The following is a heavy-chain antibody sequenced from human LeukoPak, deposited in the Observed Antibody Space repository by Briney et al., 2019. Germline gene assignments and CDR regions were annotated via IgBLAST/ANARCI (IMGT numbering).Heavy chain of an antibody. CDR2: IKQDGSEK. CDR3: ARDLYSSSWLDAFDI. V-gene: IGHV3-7*01. Sequence: PGGSLRLSCAASGFTFSSYWMSWVRQAPGKGQEWVANIKQDGSEKYYVDSVKGRFTISRDNAKNSLYLQMNSLRAEDTAVYYCARDLYSSSWLDAFDIWGQGTMVTVSS. D-gene: IGHD6-13*01. CDR1: GFTFSSYW. J-gene: IGHJ3*02.